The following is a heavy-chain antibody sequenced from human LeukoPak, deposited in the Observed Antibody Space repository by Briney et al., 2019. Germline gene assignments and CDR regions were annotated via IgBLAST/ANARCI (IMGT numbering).Heavy chain of an antibody. D-gene: IGHD1-26*01. V-gene: IGHV4-31*03. J-gene: IGHJ4*02. Sequence: SQTLSLTCTVSGGSISSGGYYWSWIRQHLGKGLEWIGYIYYSGSTYYNPSLKSRVTISVDTSKNQFSLKLSSVTAADTAVYYCARAGSSPTNYFDYWGQGTLVTVSS. CDR3: ARAGSSPTNYFDY. CDR1: GGSISSGGYY. CDR2: IYYSGST.